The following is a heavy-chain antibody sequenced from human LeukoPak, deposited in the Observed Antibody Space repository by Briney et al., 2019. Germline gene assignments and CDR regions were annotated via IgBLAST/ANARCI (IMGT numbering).Heavy chain of an antibody. CDR3: ARSNRRGLINGFGYYFNY. Sequence: GGSLRLSCAASGFTFSSYWMSWVRQAPGKGLEWVANIKKDGSEKYYVDSVKGRFTISRDNAKKSLYLQMNSLRAEDTAVYYCARSNRRGLINGFGYYFNYWGQGTLVTVSS. V-gene: IGHV3-7*01. CDR1: GFTFSSYW. CDR2: IKKDGSEK. J-gene: IGHJ4*02. D-gene: IGHD3-10*01.